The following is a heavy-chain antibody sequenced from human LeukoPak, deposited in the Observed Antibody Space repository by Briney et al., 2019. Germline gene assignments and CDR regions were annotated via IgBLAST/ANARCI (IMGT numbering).Heavy chain of an antibody. CDR2: IYTSGST. D-gene: IGHD6-6*01. J-gene: IGHJ4*02. CDR1: GGSISSGSYY. CDR3: ARLIGRSSSPKSDY. V-gene: IGHV4-61*02. Sequence: SQTLSLSCTVSGGSISSGSYYWSWIRQPAGKGLEWIVRIYTSGSTNYNPSLKRRVTISVDTSKNQFSLKLSSVTAADTAVYYCARLIGRSSSPKSDYWGQGTLVTVSS.